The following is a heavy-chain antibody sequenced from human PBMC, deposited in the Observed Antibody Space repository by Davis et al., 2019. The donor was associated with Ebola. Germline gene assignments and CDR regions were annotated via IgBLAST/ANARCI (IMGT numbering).Heavy chain of an antibody. CDR1: GGSITTYF. CDR2: IHHSGSA. V-gene: IGHV4-59*12. CDR3: ARDTRPCGGDCYDDTFDM. J-gene: IGHJ3*02. D-gene: IGHD2-21*01. Sequence: PSETLSLTCTVSGGSITTYFWSWIRQPPGKGLEWVGYIHHSGSANSNPSLTSRVTFSIDTSKSQVSLKLTSVTAADTAVYYWARDTRPCGGDCYDDTFDMWGQGTMVIVSS.